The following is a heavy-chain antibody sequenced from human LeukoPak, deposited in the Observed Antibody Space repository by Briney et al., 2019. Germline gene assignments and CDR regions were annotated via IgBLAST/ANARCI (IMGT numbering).Heavy chain of an antibody. Sequence: SETLSLTCGVYGGSISGYYWSWIRQPPGKGLEWIGEINHSGSTSYNPSLKSRVTISVDTSKNQFSLKLSSVTAADTAVYYCARRRVGESPFDYWGQGTLVTVSS. CDR2: INHSGST. D-gene: IGHD3-10*01. V-gene: IGHV4-34*01. CDR3: ARRRVGESPFDY. CDR1: GGSISGYY. J-gene: IGHJ4*02.